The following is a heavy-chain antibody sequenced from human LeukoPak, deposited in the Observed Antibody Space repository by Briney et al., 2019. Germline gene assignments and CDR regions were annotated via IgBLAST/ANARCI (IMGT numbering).Heavy chain of an antibody. CDR3: ARAEGYCSGGSCYSDPYYFDY. Sequence: GGSLRLSCAASGFTFSDYYMSWIRQAPGKGLEWVSYISSSGSTIYYADSVKGRFTISRDNAKNSLYLQMNSLRAEDTAVYYCARAEGYCSGGSCYSDPYYFDYWGQGTLVTVSS. D-gene: IGHD2-15*01. CDR1: GFTFSDYY. V-gene: IGHV3-11*01. J-gene: IGHJ4*02. CDR2: ISSSGSTI.